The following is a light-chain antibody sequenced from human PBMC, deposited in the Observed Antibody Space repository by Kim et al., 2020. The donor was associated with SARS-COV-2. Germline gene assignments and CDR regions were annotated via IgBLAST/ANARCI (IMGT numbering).Light chain of an antibody. Sequence: VLTQSPGTLSLSSGERATLSCRASEPVSDLYLAWYQHKPGRAPRLLIYGVSNRAAGIPDRFSGSGYETDFTLTISRLEPEDSAVYYCQQYGSSFGQGTKLEI. V-gene: IGKV3-20*01. J-gene: IGKJ2*01. CDR3: QQYGSS. CDR1: EPVSDLY. CDR2: GVS.